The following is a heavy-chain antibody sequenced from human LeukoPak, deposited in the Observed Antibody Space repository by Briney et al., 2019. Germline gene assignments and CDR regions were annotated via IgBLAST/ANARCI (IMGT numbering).Heavy chain of an antibody. CDR3: TTDRKNYDSSGYYY. D-gene: IGHD3-22*01. J-gene: IGHJ4*02. V-gene: IGHV3-15*01. CDR1: GFTFSNAW. Sequence: GGSLRLSCAASGFTFSNAWMSWVRQAPGKGLEWVGRIKSKTDGGTTDYAAPVKGRFTISRDDSKNTLYLQMNSLKTEDTAVYYCTTDRKNYDSSGYYYWGQGTLVTVSS. CDR2: IKSKTDGGTT.